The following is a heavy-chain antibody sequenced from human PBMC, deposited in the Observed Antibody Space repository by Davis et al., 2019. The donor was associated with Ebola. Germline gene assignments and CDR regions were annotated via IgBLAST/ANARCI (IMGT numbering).Heavy chain of an antibody. Sequence: PGGSLRFSCAASGFTFSNYWMNWVRQAPGKGLEWVANIKQDGSEKYYEDSVKGRFTISRDNAKNSVYLQMNSLRAEDTAVYYCARDVDPARRINWFDPWGQGTLVTVSS. CDR2: IKQDGSEK. J-gene: IGHJ5*02. D-gene: IGHD6-6*01. CDR3: ARDVDPARRINWFDP. V-gene: IGHV3-7*01. CDR1: GFTFSNYW.